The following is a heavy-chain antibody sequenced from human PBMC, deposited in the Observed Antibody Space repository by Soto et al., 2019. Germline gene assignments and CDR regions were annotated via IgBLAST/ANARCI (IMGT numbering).Heavy chain of an antibody. CDR3: AAGGYRNWFDH. J-gene: IGHJ5*02. V-gene: IGHV1-24*01. CDR2: FDFEDDEA. D-gene: IGHD2-2*01. Sequence: ASVKVSCKISGDTLTDLSIHWVRQAPGKGLEWMGGFDFEDDEAIFAQEFQGRVTMTEDTSTGTAYMELSSLRSEDTAVYYCAAGGYRNWFDHWGQGTLVTVSS. CDR1: GDTLTDLS.